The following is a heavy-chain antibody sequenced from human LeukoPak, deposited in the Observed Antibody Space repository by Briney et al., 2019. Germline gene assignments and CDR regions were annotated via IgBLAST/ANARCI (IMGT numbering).Heavy chain of an antibody. D-gene: IGHD1-26*01. V-gene: IGHV4-38-2*02. CDR3: ARVGGAVGATTGIFDY. CDR1: GYSISSGYY. CDR2: IYHSGST. Sequence: SETLSLTCTVSGYSISSGYYWGWIRQPPGKGLEWIGSIYHSGSTYYNPSLKSRVTISVDTSKNQFSLKLSSVTAADTAVYYCARVGGAVGATTGIFDYWGQGTLVTVSS. J-gene: IGHJ4*02.